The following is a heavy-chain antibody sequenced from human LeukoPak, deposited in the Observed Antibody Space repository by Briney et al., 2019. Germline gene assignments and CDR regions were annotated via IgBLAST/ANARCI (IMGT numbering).Heavy chain of an antibody. CDR2: ISGSGDTT. Sequence: GGSLRLSCVASGFTFTNYAMSWVRLAPGTGLEWVSTISGSGDTTYYADSVRGRFTVSRDNSKNTLYLQMNSLRAENTAVYYCARTPQKHCSSTTCYPDYWGQGSLVTVSS. D-gene: IGHD2-2*01. J-gene: IGHJ4*02. CDR1: GFTFTNYA. CDR3: ARTPQKHCSSTTCYPDY. V-gene: IGHV3-23*01.